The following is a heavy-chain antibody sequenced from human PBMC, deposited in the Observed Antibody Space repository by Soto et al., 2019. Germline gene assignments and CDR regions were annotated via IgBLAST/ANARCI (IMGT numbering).Heavy chain of an antibody. CDR3: ARDRGLYYFDY. V-gene: IGHV3-11*01. J-gene: IGHJ4*02. CDR1: GFTFTDYY. Sequence: QVQLVESGGGLVKPGGSLRLSCGASGFTFTDYYMSWIRQAPGKGLEWLSYISGSGNTIYYVDSVKARFTISRDNAKNSLYLQMNSLRAEDTAVYYCARDRGLYYFDYWGQGTLVTVSS. CDR2: ISGSGNTI.